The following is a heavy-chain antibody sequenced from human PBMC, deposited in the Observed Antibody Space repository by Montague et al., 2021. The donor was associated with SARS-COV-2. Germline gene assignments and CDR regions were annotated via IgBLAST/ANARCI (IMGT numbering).Heavy chain of an antibody. V-gene: IGHV4-59*01. J-gene: IGHJ3*02. CDR1: GGSISSYY. D-gene: IGHD3-22*01. CDR3: AREVRYYYDSSGPGAFDI. Sequence: SETLSLTCTVSGGSISSYYWSWIRQPPGKGLEWIGHIYYSGSTNXXHARKGRVTISVDTSKNQFSLKMSSVTAADTAVYFCAREVRYYYDSSGPGAFDIWGQGTMVTVSS. CDR2: IYYSGST.